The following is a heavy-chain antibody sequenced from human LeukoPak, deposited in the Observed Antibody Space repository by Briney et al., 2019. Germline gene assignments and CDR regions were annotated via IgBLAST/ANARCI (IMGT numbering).Heavy chain of an antibody. CDR1: GYTFTAYY. J-gene: IGHJ4*02. Sequence: ASVKVSCKTSGYTFTAYYMHWVRQAPGQGLKWMGWINPNSDFTNFAQNFQGRVTMTSDTSISTAYMELSRLRSDDTAVYYCARAISAGSPITASDCWGQGTLVTVSS. V-gene: IGHV1-2*02. CDR3: ARAISAGSPITASDC. D-gene: IGHD2-15*01. CDR2: INPNSDFT.